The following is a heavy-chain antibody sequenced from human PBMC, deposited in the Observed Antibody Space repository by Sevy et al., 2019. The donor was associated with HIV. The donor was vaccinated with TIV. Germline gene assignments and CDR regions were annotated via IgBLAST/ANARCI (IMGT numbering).Heavy chain of an antibody. V-gene: IGHV4-59*01. Sequence: SETLSLTCTVFGGSISSYYWNWIRQPPGKGLEWIGYIYYSGSTNYNPSLKSRVTISVDMSKNQFSLKLSSVTAADTAVDYCARESPLGVEWELSRPQNWFDPWGQGTLVTVSS. CDR1: GGSISSYY. J-gene: IGHJ5*02. CDR3: ARESPLGVEWELSRPQNWFDP. D-gene: IGHD1-26*01. CDR2: IYYSGST.